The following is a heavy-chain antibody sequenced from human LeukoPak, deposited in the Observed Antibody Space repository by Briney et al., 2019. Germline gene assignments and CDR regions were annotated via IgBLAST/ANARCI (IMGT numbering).Heavy chain of an antibody. J-gene: IGHJ2*01. CDR3: AKRADGSGRSWYLDL. CDR2: ISGGGTGT. CDR1: GFRFSAYA. V-gene: IGHV3-23*01. Sequence: GGSLRLSCAASGFRFSAYAMTWVRQAPGKGLEWLSRISGGGTGTYYADSVKGRFIISRDNSKNILSLQMNSLSAEDTAVYHCAKRADGSGRSWYLDLWGRGTVVTVSS. D-gene: IGHD3-22*01.